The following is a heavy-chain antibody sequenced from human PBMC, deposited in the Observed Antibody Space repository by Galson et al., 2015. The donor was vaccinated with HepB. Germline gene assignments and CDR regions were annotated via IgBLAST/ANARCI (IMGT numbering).Heavy chain of an antibody. Sequence: SVKVSCKASGYTFTGYYMHWVRQAPGQGLEWMGWINPNSGGTNYAQKFQGRVTMTRDTSISTAYMELSRLRSDDTAVYYCAKTVYSSSTEHYFDYWGQGTLVTVSS. V-gene: IGHV1-2*02. CDR3: AKTVYSSSTEHYFDY. J-gene: IGHJ4*02. CDR2: INPNSGGT. CDR1: GYTFTGYY. D-gene: IGHD6-6*01.